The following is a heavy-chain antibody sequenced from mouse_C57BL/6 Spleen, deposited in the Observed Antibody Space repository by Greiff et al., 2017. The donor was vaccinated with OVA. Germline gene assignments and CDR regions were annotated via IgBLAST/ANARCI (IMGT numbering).Heavy chain of an antibody. J-gene: IGHJ2*01. V-gene: IGHV1-80*01. CDR2: IYPGDGDT. CDR1: GYAFSSYW. D-gene: IGHD2-10*01. CDR3: AREAYYGNYADY. Sequence: VQLQQSGASVKISCKASGYAFSSYWMNWVKQRPGKGLEWIGQIYPGDGDTNYNGKFKGKATLTADISSSTAYMQLSSLTSEDSAVYFCAREAYYGNYADYWGQGTTLTVSS.